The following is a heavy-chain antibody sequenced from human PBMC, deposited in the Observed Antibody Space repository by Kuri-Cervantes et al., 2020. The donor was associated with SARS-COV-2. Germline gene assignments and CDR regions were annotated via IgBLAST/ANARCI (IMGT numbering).Heavy chain of an antibody. Sequence: SVKVSCKASVGTLSTYTVTWVRQAPGQGLEWMGRVIPVLRVDNYAQKFQGRVTITADKSTNTAYMELTSLRSEDTAVYYCARDSEFTRDAFEIWGQGTMVTVSS. CDR2: VIPVLRVD. V-gene: IGHV1-69*04. J-gene: IGHJ3*02. CDR1: VGTLSTYT. CDR3: ARDSEFTRDAFEI.